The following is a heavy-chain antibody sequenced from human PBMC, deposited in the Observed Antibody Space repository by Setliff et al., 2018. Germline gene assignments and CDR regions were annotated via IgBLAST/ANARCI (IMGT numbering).Heavy chain of an antibody. CDR2: IQHDGNIN. D-gene: IGHD3-16*02. J-gene: IGHJ4*02. CDR3: AKVIGGYPPKPSDY. CDR1: GFTFSNYG. V-gene: IGHV3-30*02. Sequence: TGGSLRLSCVASGFTFSNYGMHWVRQAPGKGLEWVTYIQHDGNINHYADSVKGRCTISRDNSKNTLYLEMSSLRPDDTAVYYCAKVIGGYPPKPSDYWGQGTLVTVSS.